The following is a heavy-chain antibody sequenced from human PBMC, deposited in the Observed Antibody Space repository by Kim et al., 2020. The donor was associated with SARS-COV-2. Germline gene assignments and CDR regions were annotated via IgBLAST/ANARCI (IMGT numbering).Heavy chain of an antibody. J-gene: IGHJ3*02. Sequence: SQTLSLTCAISGDSVSSNSAAWNWIRQSPSRGLEWLGRTYYRSKWYNDYAVSVKSRITINPDTSKNQFSLQLNSVTPEDTAVYYCAREGNYYDSSGYYRDAFDIWGQGTMVTVSS. V-gene: IGHV6-1*01. D-gene: IGHD3-22*01. CDR1: GDSVSSNSAA. CDR3: AREGNYYDSSGYYRDAFDI. CDR2: TYYRSKWYN.